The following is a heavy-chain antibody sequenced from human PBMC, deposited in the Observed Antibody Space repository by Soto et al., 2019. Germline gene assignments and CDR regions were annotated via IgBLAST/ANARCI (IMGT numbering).Heavy chain of an antibody. V-gene: IGHV4-34*01. J-gene: IGHJ5*02. CDR2: INHSGST. CDR3: ARRQRDYCSSTSCYRMNLFDP. CDR1: GVSFSGYY. D-gene: IGHD2-2*02. Sequence: PSETLSLTCAAYGVSFSGYYWSLVRQPPGKGLEWIGKINHSGSTNYNPSLKSRGTISVDTSKNPFSLKLSSVTAADTAVYYCARRQRDYCSSTSCYRMNLFDPWGQGTLVTVSS.